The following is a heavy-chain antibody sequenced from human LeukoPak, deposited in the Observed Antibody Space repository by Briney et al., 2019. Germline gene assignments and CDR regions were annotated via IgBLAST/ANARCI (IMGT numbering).Heavy chain of an antibody. J-gene: IGHJ4*02. CDR1: GFAVTNNY. CDR2: IYNGGST. V-gene: IGHV3-53*01. D-gene: IGHD6-6*01. Sequence: GGSLRLSCAVSGFAVTNNYMNWVRQAPGKGLEWVSVIYNGGSTYYAGSVKGRFTISRDDSKNTLFLQMNSLRAEDTAVYYCARTAARRFDYWGQGTLVTVSS. CDR3: ARTAARRFDY.